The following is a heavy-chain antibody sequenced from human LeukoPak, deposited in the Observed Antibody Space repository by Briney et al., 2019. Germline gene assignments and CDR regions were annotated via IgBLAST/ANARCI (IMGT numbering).Heavy chain of an antibody. J-gene: IGHJ3*02. V-gene: IGHV1-24*01. CDR2: FDPEDGET. CDR1: GYTLTELS. Sequence: ASVKVSCKVSGYTLTELSMHWVRQAPGKGLEWMGGFDPEDGETIYAQKFQGRVTMTEDTSTDTAYMGLSSLRSEDTAVYYCATAPGSYYSDAFDIWGQGTMVTVSS. CDR3: ATAPGSYYSDAFDI. D-gene: IGHD3-10*01.